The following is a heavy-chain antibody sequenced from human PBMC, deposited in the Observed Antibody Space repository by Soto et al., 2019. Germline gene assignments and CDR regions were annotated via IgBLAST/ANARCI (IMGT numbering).Heavy chain of an antibody. J-gene: IGHJ4*02. Sequence: QVQLQESGPGLVKPSQTLSLTCTVSGGSISSDDYYWSWIRQPPGKGLEWIGYIYYSGSTYYNPSLKSRVTISLDMSKSQFSLNLSSVTAADTAVYYCARVIMGSGYCIDYWGQGTLVTVSS. CDR3: ARVIMGSGYCIDY. CDR1: GGSISSDDYY. V-gene: IGHV4-30-4*01. D-gene: IGHD3-22*01. CDR2: IYYSGST.